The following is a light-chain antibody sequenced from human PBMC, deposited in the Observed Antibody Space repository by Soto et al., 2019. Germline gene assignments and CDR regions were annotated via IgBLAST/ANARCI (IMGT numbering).Light chain of an antibody. CDR2: GAS. Sequence: EIVLTPSPGTLSLSPGERATLSCRASQSVSSSYLAWYQQKPGQAPRLLIYGASSRATGIPDRFSGSGSGTDFTLTISRLEPEDFAVYYCQQYGSSPTWTFGQGTTVDIK. J-gene: IGKJ1*01. V-gene: IGKV3-20*01. CDR1: QSVSSSY. CDR3: QQYGSSPTWT.